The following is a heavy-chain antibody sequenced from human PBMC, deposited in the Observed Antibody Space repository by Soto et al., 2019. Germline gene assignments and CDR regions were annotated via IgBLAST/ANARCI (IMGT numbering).Heavy chain of an antibody. Sequence: EVQLVESGGGLVKPGGSLRLSCSASGFTFRSFTMNWFRQAPGKGLEWVSTISSNSAYIYYTDALRGRFTISRDNAKNSLHLQMNSMRAEDTAVYYCTRDASRDSSARGWFDPWGPGTLVTVSS. CDR2: ISSNSAYI. J-gene: IGHJ5*02. D-gene: IGHD6-13*01. CDR3: TRDASRDSSARGWFDP. V-gene: IGHV3-21*02. CDR1: GFTFRSFT.